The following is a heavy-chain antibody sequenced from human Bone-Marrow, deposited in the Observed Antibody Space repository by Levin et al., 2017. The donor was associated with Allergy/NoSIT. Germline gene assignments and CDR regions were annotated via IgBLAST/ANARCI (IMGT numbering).Heavy chain of an antibody. D-gene: IGHD3-10*01. Sequence: SETLSLTCTVSGGSISSYYWSWIRQPPGKGLEWIGYIYYSGSTNYNPSLKSRVTISVDTSKNQFSLKLSSVTAADTAVYYCARQEATMVRGVIIRLGAFDIWGQGTMVTVSS. J-gene: IGHJ3*02. V-gene: IGHV4-59*08. CDR3: ARQEATMVRGVIIRLGAFDI. CDR2: IYYSGST. CDR1: GGSISSYY.